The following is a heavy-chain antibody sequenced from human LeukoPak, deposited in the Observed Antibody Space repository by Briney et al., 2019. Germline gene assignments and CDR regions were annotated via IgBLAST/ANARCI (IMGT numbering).Heavy chain of an antibody. CDR3: ARSLVGATTHYYYYYMDV. Sequence: SETLSLTCTVSGYSISSGYYWGWIRQPPGKGLEWIGSIYHSGSTYYNPSLKSRVTISVDTSENQSSLKLSSVTAADTAVYYCARSLVGATTHYYYYYMDVWGKGTTVTVSS. D-gene: IGHD1-26*01. CDR2: IYHSGST. V-gene: IGHV4-38-2*02. CDR1: GYSISSGYY. J-gene: IGHJ6*03.